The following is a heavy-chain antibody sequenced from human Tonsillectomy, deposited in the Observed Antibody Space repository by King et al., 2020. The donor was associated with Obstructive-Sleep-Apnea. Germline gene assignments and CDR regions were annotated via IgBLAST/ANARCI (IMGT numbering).Heavy chain of an antibody. D-gene: IGHD1-26*01. CDR3: ARPGVGASSIIEY. Sequence: QLVQSGGGVVQPGRSLRLSCAASGFTFSDYGMHWVRQTPGKGLEWVSFIRFDGSENYYADSVKGRFTISRDNSRNTLYLHMNSLRVEDTAVYYCARPGVGASSIIEYWGQGTLVTVSS. CDR1: GFTFSDYG. J-gene: IGHJ4*02. CDR2: IRFDGSEN. V-gene: IGHV3-30*02.